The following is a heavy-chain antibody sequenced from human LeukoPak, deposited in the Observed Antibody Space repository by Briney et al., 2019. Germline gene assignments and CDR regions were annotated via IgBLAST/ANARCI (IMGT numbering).Heavy chain of an antibody. J-gene: IGHJ4*02. CDR1: GYTFTGYY. CDR2: INPNSGGT. D-gene: IGHD3-9*01. Sequence: ASVKVSCKASGYTFTGYYMHWVRQAPGQGLEWMGWINPNSGGTNYAQKFQGRVTMTRDTSISTAYMELSRLRSDDTAVYYCAISDDILTGYSYFGNWGQGTLVTVSS. CDR3: AISDDILTGYSYFGN. V-gene: IGHV1-2*02.